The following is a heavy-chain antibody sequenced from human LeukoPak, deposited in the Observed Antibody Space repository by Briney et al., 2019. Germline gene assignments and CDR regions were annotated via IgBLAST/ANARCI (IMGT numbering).Heavy chain of an antibody. J-gene: IGHJ6*02. CDR3: ANDYSNYYSYGMDV. CDR2: ISHDGSNK. Sequence: GGSLRLSCAASGFTFRNYVIHWVRQAPGKGLEWVAVISHDGSNKDYSDSVKGRFTISRDNSKNTLYLQMNSLRAEDTAVYYCANDYSNYYSYGMDVWGQGTTVTVSS. V-gene: IGHV3-30*18. D-gene: IGHD4-11*01. CDR1: GFTFRNYV.